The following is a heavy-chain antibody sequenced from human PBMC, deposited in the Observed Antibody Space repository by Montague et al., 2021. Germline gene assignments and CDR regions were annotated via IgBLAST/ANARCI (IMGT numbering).Heavy chain of an antibody. CDR1: GFTFSGHA. CDR2: TSATGGGT. J-gene: IGHJ4*02. D-gene: IGHD6-13*01. Sequence: SLRLSCAASGFTFSGHAMSWVRQAPGKGLEWVSGTSATGGGTFYADSVKGRFIISRDNSKNTLFLQMNSLRADDTAVYYCAKNRAAPGRSSFDYWGQGTLVTVSS. CDR3: AKNRAAPGRSSFDY. V-gene: IGHV3-23*01.